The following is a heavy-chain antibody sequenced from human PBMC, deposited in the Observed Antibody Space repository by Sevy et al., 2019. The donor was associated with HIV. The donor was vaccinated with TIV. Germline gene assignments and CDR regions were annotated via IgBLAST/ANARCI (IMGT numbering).Heavy chain of an antibody. D-gene: IGHD3-3*01. J-gene: IGHJ4*02. Sequence: GGSLRLSCAASGFTFDDYAMHWVRQAPGKGLEWVSGISGNSGSIGYADSVKGRFTISRDNAKNSLYLQMNSLRAEDTALYYCAKEKYDFWSGYRGYDYWGQGTLVTVSS. CDR2: ISGNSGSI. CDR1: GFTFDDYA. V-gene: IGHV3-9*01. CDR3: AKEKYDFWSGYRGYDY.